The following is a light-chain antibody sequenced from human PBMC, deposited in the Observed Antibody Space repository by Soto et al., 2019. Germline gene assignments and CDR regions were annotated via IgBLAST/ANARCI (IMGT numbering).Light chain of an antibody. CDR3: LQHYTYPRT. V-gene: IGKV1-17*01. CDR1: QGIGTD. Sequence: DIQMTQSPSSLSSYFLDIVTITCRASQGIGTDLGWYRQKPGRAPERLIYSTSSLQSGVPSRFSGSGSGTEFSLTITSLQPEDFATYYCLQHYTYPRTFGQGTKVDI. CDR2: STS. J-gene: IGKJ1*01.